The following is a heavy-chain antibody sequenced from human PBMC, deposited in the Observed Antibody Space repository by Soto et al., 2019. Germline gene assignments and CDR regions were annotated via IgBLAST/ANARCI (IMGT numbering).Heavy chain of an antibody. J-gene: IGHJ6*03. Sequence: SQTLSLTCAISGDRVSSNSAAWNWIRQSPSRGLEWLGRTYYRSKWYNDYAVSVKSRITINPDTSKNQFSLQLNSVTPEDTAVYYCARDRFLSGPTNYYYYMDVWGKGTTVTVSS. CDR3: ARDRFLSGPTNYYYYMDV. D-gene: IGHD3-3*01. V-gene: IGHV6-1*01. CDR2: TYYRSKWYN. CDR1: GDRVSSNSAA.